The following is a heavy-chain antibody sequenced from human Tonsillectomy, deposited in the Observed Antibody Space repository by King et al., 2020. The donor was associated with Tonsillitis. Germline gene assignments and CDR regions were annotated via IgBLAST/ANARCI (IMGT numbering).Heavy chain of an antibody. V-gene: IGHV3-33*01. CDR2: ILDAGSNK. CDR1: GFTFSSYG. D-gene: IGHD3-22*01. Sequence: VQLVESGGGVVQPGRSLRLSCAASGFTFSSYGRPWVRQAPGMGLAWGAFILDAGSNKYYADSVKGRFTISRYNSKNTLYLQMNSLRAEDTAVFYCARDLYNDNSGDAFDIWGQGTMVTVSS. CDR3: ARDLYNDNSGDAFDI. J-gene: IGHJ3*02.